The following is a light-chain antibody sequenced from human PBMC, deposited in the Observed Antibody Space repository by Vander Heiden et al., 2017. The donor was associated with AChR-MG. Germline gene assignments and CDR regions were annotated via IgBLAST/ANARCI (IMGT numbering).Light chain of an antibody. V-gene: IGLV1-44*01. CDR1: SSNIGSNT. J-gene: IGLJ3*02. CDR2: SNN. Sequence: QSVLTQPPSASGTPGQRVTISCSGSSSNIGSNTVNWYQQLPGTATKLVIYSNNQRPSGVPDRFSGSKSGTSASLAISGLQSEDEADYYCAAWDDSLNGWVFGGGTKLTVL. CDR3: AAWDDSLNGWV.